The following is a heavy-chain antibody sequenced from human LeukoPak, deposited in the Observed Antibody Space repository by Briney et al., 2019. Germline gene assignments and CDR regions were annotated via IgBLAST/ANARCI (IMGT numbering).Heavy chain of an antibody. CDR2: IYYSGTT. V-gene: IGHV4-59*11. D-gene: IGHD3-22*01. J-gene: IGHJ4*02. CDR3: ARLGYYYDSSGYITDY. Sequence: SETLSLTCSVSAGSISSHYWSWIRQPPGKGLEWIGYIYYSGTTNYNPSLKSRVTISVDTSKNQFSLKLSSVTAADTAVYYCARLGYYYDSSGYITDYWGQGTLVTVSS. CDR1: AGSISSHY.